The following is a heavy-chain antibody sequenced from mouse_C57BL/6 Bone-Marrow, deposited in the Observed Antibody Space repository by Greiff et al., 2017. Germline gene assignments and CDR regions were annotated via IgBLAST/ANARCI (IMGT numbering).Heavy chain of an antibody. CDR3: ARHEDRGYYLDY. CDR2: FYPGSGRI. Sequence: QVQLQQSGAELVKPGASVKLSFKSSGYTFTEYPLHWLKQRSGQGLACIVWFYPGSGRIKYNEKFKDKATLTADKSSSTVYMELSRLTSEDSAVYFCARHEDRGYYLDYWGQGTTLTVSS. V-gene: IGHV1-62-2*01. CDR1: GYTFTEYP. D-gene: IGHD2-2*01. J-gene: IGHJ2*01.